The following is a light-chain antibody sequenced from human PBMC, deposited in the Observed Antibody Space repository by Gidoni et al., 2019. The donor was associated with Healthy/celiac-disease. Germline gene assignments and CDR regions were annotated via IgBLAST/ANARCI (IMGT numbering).Light chain of an antibody. CDR1: QSVLYSSNNKNY. CDR3: QQYYSTTWT. J-gene: IGKJ1*01. V-gene: IGKV4-1*01. Sequence: DIVMTQSPDSLAVSLGERATINCKSSQSVLYSSNNKNYLAWYQQKPGQPPKLLIYWASTRESGVPDRFSGSGSGTDFTLTISSLQAEDVAVDHCQQYYSTTWTFGQGTKVEIK. CDR2: WAS.